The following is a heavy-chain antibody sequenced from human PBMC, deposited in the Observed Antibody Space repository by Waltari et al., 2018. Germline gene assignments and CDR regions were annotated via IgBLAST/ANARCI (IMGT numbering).Heavy chain of an antibody. J-gene: IGHJ4*02. Sequence: QVQLPESGPGLVNPSGTLSLPCIVSGDSLTDNFWWSWVRQRPGKSLEWLGQIYRTGKTNYNPSLESRVIVSIDTSNNQLSLKLTSVTAADTAIYYCARDRGKGLYLDSWGQGILVTVSP. D-gene: IGHD2-15*01. V-gene: IGHV4-4*02. CDR3: ARDRGKGLYLDS. CDR2: IYRTGKT. CDR1: GDSLTDNFW.